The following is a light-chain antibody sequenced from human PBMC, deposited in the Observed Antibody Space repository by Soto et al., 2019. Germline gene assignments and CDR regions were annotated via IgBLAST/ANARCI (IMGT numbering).Light chain of an antibody. V-gene: IGKV3D-20*02. Sequence: EIVLTQSPATLSLSPGERATLSCRAIQSVSSSYLAWYQQKPGQAPRLLIYGASSRATGIPDRFSGSGSGTDFTLTISRLEPEDFAVYYCQQRSNWPEITFGQGTRLEIK. CDR3: QQRSNWPEIT. J-gene: IGKJ5*01. CDR2: GAS. CDR1: QSVSSSY.